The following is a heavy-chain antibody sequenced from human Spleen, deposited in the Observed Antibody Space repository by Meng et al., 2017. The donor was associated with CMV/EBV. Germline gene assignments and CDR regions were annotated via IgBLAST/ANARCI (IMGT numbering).Heavy chain of an antibody. J-gene: IGHJ4*02. CDR1: GGSISSYY. D-gene: IGHD3-9*01. CDR2: IYTSGST. CDR3: ARTLSAAPYDTSWYYFDY. V-gene: IGHV4-4*07. Sequence: LQESGPGLVYPSETLSLPCTVSGGSISSYYWSWIRQPAGKGLEWIGRIYTSGSTNYNPSLKSRVTMSVDTSKNQFSLKLSSVTAADTAVYYCARTLSAAPYDTSWYYFDYWGQGTLVTVSS.